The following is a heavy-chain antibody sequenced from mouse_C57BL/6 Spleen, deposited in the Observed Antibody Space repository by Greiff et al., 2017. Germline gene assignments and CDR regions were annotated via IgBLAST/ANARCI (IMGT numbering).Heavy chain of an antibody. Sequence: VQLQQPGAELVRPGSSVKLSCKASGYTFTSYWMHWVKQRPIQGLEWIGNIDPSDSETHYNQKFKDKATLTVDKSSSTAYMQLSSLTSEDSAVYYCARVNSNWYFDVWGTGTTVTVSS. CDR3: ARVNSNWYFDV. CDR2: IDPSDSET. V-gene: IGHV1-52*01. J-gene: IGHJ1*03. D-gene: IGHD2-5*01. CDR1: GYTFTSYW.